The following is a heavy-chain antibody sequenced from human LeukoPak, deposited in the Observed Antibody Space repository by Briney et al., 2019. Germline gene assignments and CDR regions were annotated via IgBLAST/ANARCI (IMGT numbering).Heavy chain of an antibody. CDR3: ARDQRVTGRPDIDY. Sequence: PGGSLRLPCAASGFTFRNHWMHWVRQTPGKGLVWVSRISSDGSSTTYADSVKGRFTISRDNAKNTLYLQMNNLRAEDTAMYYCARDQRVTGRPDIDYWGQGTLVIVSS. V-gene: IGHV3-74*03. J-gene: IGHJ4*02. CDR2: ISSDGSST. CDR1: GFTFRNHW. D-gene: IGHD6-6*01.